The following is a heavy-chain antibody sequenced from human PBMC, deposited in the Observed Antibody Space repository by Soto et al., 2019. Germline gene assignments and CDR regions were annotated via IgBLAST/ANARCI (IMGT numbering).Heavy chain of an antibody. D-gene: IGHD3-3*01. CDR1: GYTFTGYF. CDR3: ARGGGTILAPLP. CDR2: INSNSGAT. Sequence: GASVKVSCKASGYTFTGYFMHWVRQAPGQGLEWMGWINSNSGATKYAQKFQGRVTLSRDTSISTAYMELSGLRSDDTAVYYCARGGGTILAPLPWGQGTLVTVFS. J-gene: IGHJ5*02. V-gene: IGHV1-2*02.